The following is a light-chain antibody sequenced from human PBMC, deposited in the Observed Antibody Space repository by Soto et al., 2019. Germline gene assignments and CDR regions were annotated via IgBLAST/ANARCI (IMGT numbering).Light chain of an antibody. Sequence: VWMTQSPDSLAVSLGYSATINCNSSQIFLYSSNNENYLAWYQQKPGQPPKLLIYWASTRESGVPDRFSGSGSGTDFTLTISSLQAEDVAVYYCQQYYSTPFAFGPGTKVDIK. J-gene: IGKJ3*01. V-gene: IGKV4-1*01. CDR1: QIFLYSSNNENY. CDR3: QQYYSTPFA. CDR2: WAS.